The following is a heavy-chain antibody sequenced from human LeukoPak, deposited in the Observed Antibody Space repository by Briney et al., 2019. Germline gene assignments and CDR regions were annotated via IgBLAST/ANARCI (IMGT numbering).Heavy chain of an antibody. V-gene: IGHV3-30*04. CDR3: AKAANYDILTGYYLDY. Sequence: GESLRLSCAASGFTFSSYAMHWVRQAPGKGLEWVAVISYDGSNKYYADSVKGRFTISRDNSKNTLYLQMNNLRAEDTAIYYCAKAANYDILTGYYLDYWGQGTLVTVSS. CDR1: GFTFSSYA. D-gene: IGHD3-9*01. J-gene: IGHJ4*02. CDR2: ISYDGSNK.